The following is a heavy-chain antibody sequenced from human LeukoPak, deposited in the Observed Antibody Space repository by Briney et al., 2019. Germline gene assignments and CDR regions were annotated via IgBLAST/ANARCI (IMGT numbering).Heavy chain of an antibody. Sequence: GGSLRLSCAASGFTFSDYAMSWVRQAPGKGLEWVSAISSGGNTFYADSVKGRFTISRDNPKNTLYLQMNSLRADDTAVYYCAKGGLAANDYWGQGTLVTVSS. J-gene: IGHJ4*02. D-gene: IGHD6-13*01. V-gene: IGHV3-23*01. CDR1: GFTFSDYA. CDR2: ISSGGNT. CDR3: AKGGLAANDY.